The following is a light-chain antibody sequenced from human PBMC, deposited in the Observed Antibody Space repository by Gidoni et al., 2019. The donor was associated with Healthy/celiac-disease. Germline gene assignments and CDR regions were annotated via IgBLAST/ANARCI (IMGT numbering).Light chain of an antibody. V-gene: IGKV1-39*01. CDR3: QQSYSTPPT. CDR2: AAS. Sequence: DIQMTPSPSSLSASVGDRVTITCRASQSISSYLNGYQQKPGNAPKLLIYAASSLQSGVPSRFSGSGSGTDFTLTISSLQPEDVATYYCQQSYSTPPTFXGXTKVEIK. J-gene: IGKJ4*02. CDR1: QSISSY.